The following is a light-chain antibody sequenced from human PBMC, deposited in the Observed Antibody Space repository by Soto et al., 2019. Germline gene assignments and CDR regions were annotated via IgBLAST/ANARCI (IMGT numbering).Light chain of an antibody. CDR2: TAS. V-gene: IGKV1-5*03. CDR3: QQSFSIPLT. Sequence: DIQMTQSPSTLSASVGDRVTITCRASQSISTWLAWYQQKPGKAPKLLIYTASNLEGGVPSRFSGSGSGTDFTLTISNLQPEDCAIYYCQQSFSIPLTFGGGTKVDIK. CDR1: QSISTW. J-gene: IGKJ4*01.